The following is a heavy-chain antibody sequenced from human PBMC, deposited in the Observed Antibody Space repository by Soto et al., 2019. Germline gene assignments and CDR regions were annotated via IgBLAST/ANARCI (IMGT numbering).Heavy chain of an antibody. V-gene: IGHV1-58*01. J-gene: IGHJ4*02. Sequence: ASVKVSCKASGFTFTSSSLQWVRQARGQRIEWIGWIVVGSGNTNYAQKFQERVTITRDMSTSTAYMELSSLRSEDTAVYYGAADIEYSSSSQFDYWGQGTLVTVSS. D-gene: IGHD6-6*01. CDR3: AADIEYSSSSQFDY. CDR1: GFTFTSSS. CDR2: IVVGSGNT.